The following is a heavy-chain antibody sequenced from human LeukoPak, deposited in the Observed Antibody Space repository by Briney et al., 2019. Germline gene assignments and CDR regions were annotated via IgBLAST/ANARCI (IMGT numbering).Heavy chain of an antibody. CDR2: INHSGST. D-gene: IGHD3-22*01. Sequence: SETLSLTCTVSGGSISSYYWSWIRQPPGKGLEWIGEINHSGSTNYNPSLKSRVTISVDTSKNQFSLKLSSVTAADTAVYYCARKGGFHAGIYDSSGYGLDYWGQGTLVTVSS. V-gene: IGHV4-34*01. J-gene: IGHJ4*02. CDR3: ARKGGFHAGIYDSSGYGLDY. CDR1: GGSISSYY.